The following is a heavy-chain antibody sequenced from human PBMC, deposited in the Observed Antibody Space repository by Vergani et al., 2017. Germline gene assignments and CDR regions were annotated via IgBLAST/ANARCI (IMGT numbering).Heavy chain of an antibody. D-gene: IGHD2-2*01. J-gene: IGHJ4*02. V-gene: IGHV1-2*02. CDR2: INPNSGGT. CDR3: GGVGTSSNRDYLDY. CDR1: GYTFTAYF. Sequence: QVQLVQSGAEVKKPGASVKVSCKASGYTFTAYFMHWVRQAPGQGLEWMGWINPNSGGTNYAQQFQGRVTMTRVTSISTAYMELSNLRSDDTAVCYCGGVGTSSNRDYLDYWGQGTLVTVSS.